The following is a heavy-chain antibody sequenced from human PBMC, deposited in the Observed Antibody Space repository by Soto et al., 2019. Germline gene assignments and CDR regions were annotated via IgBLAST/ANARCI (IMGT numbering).Heavy chain of an antibody. CDR3: ARTSYDSSGTAADP. Sequence: QVQLQESGPGLVKPSQTLSLTCTVSGGSISSGGYYWSWIRHHPGKGLEWIRYIYYSGSTYYNPSLKSRVTISVDTSKNQYSLKLSSVTAADTAVYYCARTSYDSSGTAADPWGQGTLVTVSS. D-gene: IGHD3-22*01. CDR1: GGSISSGGYY. J-gene: IGHJ5*02. V-gene: IGHV4-31*03. CDR2: IYYSGST.